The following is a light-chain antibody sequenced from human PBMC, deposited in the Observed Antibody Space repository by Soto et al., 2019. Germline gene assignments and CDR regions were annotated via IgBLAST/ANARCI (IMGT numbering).Light chain of an antibody. J-gene: IGLJ2*01. CDR3: CSYAGNYVV. CDR1: SSDVGGYDH. Sequence: QSALTQPRAVSGSPGQSVTISCTGTSSDVGGYDHVSWYQQHPGKAPKLVIYNVNERPSGVPDRFSCSKSGNTASLTISGLQAEDEADYYCCSYAGNYVVFGGGTKVTVL. CDR2: NVN. V-gene: IGLV2-11*01.